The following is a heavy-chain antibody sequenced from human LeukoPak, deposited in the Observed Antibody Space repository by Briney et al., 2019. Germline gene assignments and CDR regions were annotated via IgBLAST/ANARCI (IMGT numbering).Heavy chain of an antibody. Sequence: PGGSQRLSCAASGFTFSSYAMSWVRQAPGKGLEWVAFIRYDGSNKYYADSVKGRFTISRDNSKKTLFLQMNSLRPEDTAVYYCAKDFSVYYYDSRVLDYWGQGTLVTVSS. CDR3: AKDFSVYYYDSRVLDY. CDR2: IRYDGSNK. CDR1: GFTFSSYA. V-gene: IGHV3-30*02. D-gene: IGHD3-22*01. J-gene: IGHJ4*02.